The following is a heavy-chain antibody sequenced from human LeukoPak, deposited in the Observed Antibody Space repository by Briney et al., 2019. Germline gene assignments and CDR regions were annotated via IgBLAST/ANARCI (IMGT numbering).Heavy chain of an antibody. J-gene: IGHJ4*02. CDR2: IYYSGST. V-gene: IGHV4-59*12. CDR1: GGSISSYY. CDR3: ARAPTSWYFDY. Sequence: TSETLSLTCTVSGGSISSYYWSWIRQPPGKGLEWIGYIYYSGSTNYNPSLKSRVTISVDTSKNQFSLKLSSVTAADTALYYCARAPTSWYFDYWGQGTPVTVSS. D-gene: IGHD6-13*01.